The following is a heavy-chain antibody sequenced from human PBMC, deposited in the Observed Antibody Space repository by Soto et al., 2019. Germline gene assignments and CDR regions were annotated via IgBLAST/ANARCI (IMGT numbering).Heavy chain of an antibody. J-gene: IGHJ4*02. CDR3: AKNPGYYYDSTGYHFDY. CDR2: IGGSGTTI. CDR1: GFPFSAYA. V-gene: IGHV3-23*01. Sequence: GGSLRLSCVASGFPFSAYAMNWVRQTPGKGLEWVCGIGGSGTTIYCADSVKGRFTISRDNFGNTMYLQMNSLIALDTVVYYCAKNPGYYYDSTGYHFDYWGQGT. D-gene: IGHD3-22*01.